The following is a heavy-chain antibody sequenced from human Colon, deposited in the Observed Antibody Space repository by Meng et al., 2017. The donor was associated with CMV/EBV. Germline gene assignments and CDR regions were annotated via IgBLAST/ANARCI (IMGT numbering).Heavy chain of an antibody. CDR3: ARDRVVPAAILDWFDP. D-gene: IGHD2-2*02. CDR1: GFVFSDHY. V-gene: IGHV3-7*01. Sequence: GGSLRLSCAASGFVFSDHYLDWVRQAPGKGLEWVANIKQDRSEFYSVDSVKGRFTISRDSAKNSLYLQMKSLRAEDTAIFDCARDRVVPAAILDWFDPWGQGTLVTVSS. CDR2: IKQDRSEF. J-gene: IGHJ5*02.